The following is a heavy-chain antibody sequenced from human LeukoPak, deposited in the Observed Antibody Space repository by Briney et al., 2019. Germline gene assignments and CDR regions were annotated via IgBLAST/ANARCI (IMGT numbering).Heavy chain of an antibody. CDR2: ISSSSSTI. J-gene: IGHJ4*02. V-gene: IGHV3-48*01. CDR3: ARVRDFWSGYLADY. Sequence: PGGSLRLSCAASGFTFSSYAMSWVRQAPGKGLEWVSAISSSSSTIYYADSVKGRFTISRDNAKNSLYLQMNSLRAEDTAVYYCARVRDFWSGYLADYWGQGTLVTVSS. CDR1: GFTFSSYA. D-gene: IGHD3-3*01.